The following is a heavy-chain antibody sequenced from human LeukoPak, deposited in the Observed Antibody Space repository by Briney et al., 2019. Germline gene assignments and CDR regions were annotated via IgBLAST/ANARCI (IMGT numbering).Heavy chain of an antibody. J-gene: IGHJ4*02. Sequence: GGSLRLSCAASGLTFSTYVMNWFRQAPGKGLEWVSTISVSAEYIFYADSVKGRFTISRDDSNNALYLQMHSLRAEDTALYYCASGPPFLKYFEYWGQGTLVTVSS. D-gene: IGHD3-3*01. CDR2: ISVSAEYI. CDR1: GLTFSTYV. CDR3: ASGPPFLKYFEY. V-gene: IGHV3-23*01.